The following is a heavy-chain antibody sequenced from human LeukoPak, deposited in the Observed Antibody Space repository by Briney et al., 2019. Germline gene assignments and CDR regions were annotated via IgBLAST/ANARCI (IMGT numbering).Heavy chain of an antibody. D-gene: IGHD4-17*01. V-gene: IGHV3-74*01. Sequence: PGGSLRLSCAASGFTFRNYWTHWVRQAPGKGLVGVSRVSTDGSSTSYADSVKGRFTISRANAKNTLYLQMNSLRADDTAMYYCGSHGDYDAFDMWGLGTMVTVSS. J-gene: IGHJ3*02. CDR1: GFTFRNYW. CDR3: GSHGDYDAFDM. CDR2: VSTDGSST.